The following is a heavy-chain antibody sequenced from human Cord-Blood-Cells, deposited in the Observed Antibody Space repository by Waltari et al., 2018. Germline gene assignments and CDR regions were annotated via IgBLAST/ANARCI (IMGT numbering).Heavy chain of an antibody. Sequence: QLQLQESGPGLVKPSETLSLTCTVSGGSISSSSYYWGWIRQPPGKGLEWMGSIYYSRSTYYNPSLKSRVTISVDTSKNQCSLQLSSVTTADTAVYYCARGSASDMDVWGKGTTVTVSS. J-gene: IGHJ6*03. V-gene: IGHV4-39*01. CDR1: GGSISSSSYY. CDR3: ARGSASDMDV. CDR2: IYYSRST.